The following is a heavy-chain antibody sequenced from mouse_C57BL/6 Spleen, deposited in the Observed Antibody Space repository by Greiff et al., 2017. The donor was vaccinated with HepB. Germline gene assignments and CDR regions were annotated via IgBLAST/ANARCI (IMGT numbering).Heavy chain of an antibody. J-gene: IGHJ3*01. CDR2: IDPSDSYT. V-gene: IGHV1-50*01. CDR3: ARLSPWFAY. CDR1: GYTFTSYW. Sequence: VQLQQPGAELVKPGASVKLSCTASGYTFTSYWMQWVKQRPGQGLEWIGEIDPSDSYTNYNQKFKGKATLTVDTSSSTAYMQLSSLTSEDSAVYYCARLSPWFAYWGQGTLVTVSA.